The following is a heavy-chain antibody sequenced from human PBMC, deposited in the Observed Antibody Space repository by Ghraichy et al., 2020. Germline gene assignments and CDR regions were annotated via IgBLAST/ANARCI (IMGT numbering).Heavy chain of an antibody. Sequence: SQTLSLTCTVPGGSNSSNYWRWIRQPPGKGLEWIKYINTSGSTNYNPSLKSRVTISVDTSKNQFSLKLSSVTAADTAVYYCASLSSSLYPDYLGQGTLVTVSS. CDR1: GGSNSSNY. CDR2: INTSGST. CDR3: ASLSSSLYPDY. V-gene: IGHV4-4*09. J-gene: IGHJ4*02. D-gene: IGHD6-13*01.